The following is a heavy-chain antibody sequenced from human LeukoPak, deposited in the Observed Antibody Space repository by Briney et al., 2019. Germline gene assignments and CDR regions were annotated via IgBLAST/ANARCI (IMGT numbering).Heavy chain of an antibody. Sequence: GGSLRLSCAASGFTFSSYSMNWVRQAPGKGLEWVSSISSSSSYIYYADSVKRLFTISRDNAKNSLYLQMNSLRAEDTAVYYCARDRTYYDILTGLDYWGQGTLVTVSS. D-gene: IGHD3-9*01. V-gene: IGHV3-21*01. CDR1: GFTFSSYS. CDR2: ISSSSSYI. CDR3: ARDRTYYDILTGLDY. J-gene: IGHJ4*02.